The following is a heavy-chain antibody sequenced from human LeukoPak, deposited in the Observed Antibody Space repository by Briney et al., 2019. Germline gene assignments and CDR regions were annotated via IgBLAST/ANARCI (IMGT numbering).Heavy chain of an antibody. D-gene: IGHD3-10*01. CDR1: GYTFTSYY. CDR3: AREVSMVRGVIIVNWFDP. J-gene: IGHJ5*02. CDR2: INPSGGSI. V-gene: IGHV1-46*03. Sequence: ASVKVSCKASGYTFTSYYMHWVRQAPGQGLEWMGIINPSGGSISYAQKFQGRVTMTRDTSTSTVYMEPSSLRSEDTAVYYCAREVSMVRGVIIVNWFDPWGQGTLVTVSS.